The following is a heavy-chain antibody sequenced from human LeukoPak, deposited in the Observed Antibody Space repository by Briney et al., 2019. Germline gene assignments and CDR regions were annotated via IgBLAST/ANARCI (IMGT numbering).Heavy chain of an antibody. D-gene: IGHD4-17*01. Sequence: PGGSLRLSCVASGFTFSSYSMNWVRQAPGKGLEWVSSISSSSSYIYYADSVKGRFTISRDNAKNSLYLQMNSLRAEDTAVYYCAREGPTDFDYWGQGTLVTVSS. CDR3: AREGPTDFDY. CDR1: GFTFSSYS. CDR2: ISSSSSYI. V-gene: IGHV3-21*01. J-gene: IGHJ4*02.